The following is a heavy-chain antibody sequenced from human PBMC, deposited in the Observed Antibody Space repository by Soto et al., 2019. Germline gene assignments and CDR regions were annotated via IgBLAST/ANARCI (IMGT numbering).Heavy chain of an antibody. V-gene: IGHV3-33*01. J-gene: IGHJ4*02. CDR1: GFTFSSYH. CDR3: ARIGSWALNFDY. Sequence: GGSLRLSCAASGFTFSSYHMHWVRQAPGKGLEWVAVIWNDGSSKFYADSVKGRFTISRDNSKNTLYLQMNSLRAEDTAVYYCARIGSWALNFDYWGQGTLVTVSS. CDR2: IWNDGSSK. D-gene: IGHD6-13*01.